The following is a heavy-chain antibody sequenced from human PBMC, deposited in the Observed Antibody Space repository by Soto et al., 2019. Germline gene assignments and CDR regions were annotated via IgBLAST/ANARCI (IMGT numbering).Heavy chain of an antibody. CDR3: AEGPYSGSYWDLFYFDY. CDR1: GFTFSSYA. CDR2: ISGSGGST. D-gene: IGHD1-26*01. Sequence: GGSLRLSCAASGFTFSSYAMSWVRQAPGKGLEWVSAISGSGGSTYYADSVKGRFTISRDNSKNTLYLQMNSLRAEDTAVYYCAEGPYSGSYWDLFYFDYWGQGTLVTVSS. V-gene: IGHV3-23*01. J-gene: IGHJ4*02.